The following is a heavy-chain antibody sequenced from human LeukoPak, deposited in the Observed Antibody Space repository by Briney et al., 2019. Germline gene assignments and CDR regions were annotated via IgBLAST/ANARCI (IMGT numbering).Heavy chain of an antibody. J-gene: IGHJ4*02. D-gene: IGHD3-10*01. CDR2: ISHSGST. Sequence: SETLSLTCAVYGGSSSDYYWNWIRQPPGKGLEWIGEISHSGSTNYNPSLKSRVTISLDTSKNQFSLKLSSVTAADTAVYYCARQERFGSRDYWGQGTLVTVSS. CDR3: ARQERFGSRDY. V-gene: IGHV4-34*01. CDR1: GGSSSDYY.